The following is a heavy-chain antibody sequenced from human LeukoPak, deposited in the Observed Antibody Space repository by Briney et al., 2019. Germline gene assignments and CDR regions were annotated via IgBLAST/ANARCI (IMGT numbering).Heavy chain of an antibody. J-gene: IGHJ5*02. CDR2: IIPIFGTA. D-gene: IGHD3-3*01. CDR1: GYTFTGYG. Sequence: SVKVSCKAFGYTFTGYGISWVRQAPGQGLEWMGGIIPIFGTANYAQKFQGRVTITTDESTSTAYMELSSLRSEDTAVYYCARDGHSLENWFDPWGQGTLVTVSS. V-gene: IGHV1-69*05. CDR3: ARDGHSLENWFDP.